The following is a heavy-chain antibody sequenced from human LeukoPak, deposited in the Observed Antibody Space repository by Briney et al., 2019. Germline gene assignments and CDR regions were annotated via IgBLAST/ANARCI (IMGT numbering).Heavy chain of an antibody. V-gene: IGHV3-20*01. CDR2: INWNGGST. D-gene: IGHD3-22*01. J-gene: IGHJ6*02. Sequence: PGGSLRLSCAASGFTFDDYGMSWVRQAPGKGLEWVSGINWNGGSTGYADSVKGRFTISRDNAKNSLYLQMNSLRAEDTASYHCARSPLYDSSGNYYYGMDVWGQGTTVTVSS. CDR1: GFTFDDYG. CDR3: ARSPLYDSSGNYYYGMDV.